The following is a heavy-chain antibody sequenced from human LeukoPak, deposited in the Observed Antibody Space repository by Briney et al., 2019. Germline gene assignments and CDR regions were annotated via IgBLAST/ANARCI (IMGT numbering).Heavy chain of an antibody. V-gene: IGHV4-30-4*08. CDR2: IYYSGST. Sequence: SETLSLTCTVSGGSISSGDYYWSWIRQPPGKGLEWIGYIYYSGSTYYNPSLKSRVTISVDTSKNQFSLELSSVTAADTAVYYCARVGWKNAFDIWGQGTMVTVSS. J-gene: IGHJ3*02. D-gene: IGHD1-1*01. CDR3: ARVGWKNAFDI. CDR1: GGSISSGDYY.